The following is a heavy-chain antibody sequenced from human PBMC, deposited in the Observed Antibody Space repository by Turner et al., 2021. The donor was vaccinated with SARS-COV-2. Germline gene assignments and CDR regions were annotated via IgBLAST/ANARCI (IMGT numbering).Heavy chain of an antibody. CDR2: IYYRGST. D-gene: IGHD3-10*01. V-gene: IGHV4-59*01. CDR1: GASISSYY. CDR3: ARELTNNGFDP. Sequence: QVLLQASRPGLVKPSETLSLTCTVSGASISSYYWAWIRQPAGKRLAWIGYIYYRGSTNYHPTLKSRVTISVDTSKNQFSLKLTSVTAADAAVYFWARELTNNGFDPWGQGTLVTVSS. J-gene: IGHJ5*02.